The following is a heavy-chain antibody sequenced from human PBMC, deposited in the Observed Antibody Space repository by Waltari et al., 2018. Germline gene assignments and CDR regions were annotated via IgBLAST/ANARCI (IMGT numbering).Heavy chain of an antibody. V-gene: IGHV1-46*01. CDR3: ARDTAVAGTGAGYNWFDP. J-gene: IGHJ5*02. CDR1: GYTFTSYY. CDR2: INPSGGST. Sequence: QVQLVQSGAEVKKPGASVKVSCKASGYTFTSYYMHWVRQAPGQGLEWMGIINPSGGSTSYAQKCQGRVTMTRDTSTSTVYMELSSLRSEDTAVYYCARDTAVAGTGAGYNWFDPWGQGTLVTVSS. D-gene: IGHD6-19*01.